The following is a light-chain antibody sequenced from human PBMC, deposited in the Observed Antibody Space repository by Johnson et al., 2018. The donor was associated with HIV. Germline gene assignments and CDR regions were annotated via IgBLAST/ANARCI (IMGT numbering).Light chain of an antibody. CDR3: GTWDSSLSVLYV. V-gene: IGLV1-51*01. J-gene: IGLJ1*01. CDR1: SSNIGNNY. CDR2: DNN. Sequence: QSMLTQPPSVSAAPVQKVTISCSGSSSNIGNNYVSWYQQLPGTAPKLLIYDNNKRPSGIPDRFSGSKSGTSATLGITGLQTGDEADYYCGTWDSSLSVLYVFGTGTKVTVL.